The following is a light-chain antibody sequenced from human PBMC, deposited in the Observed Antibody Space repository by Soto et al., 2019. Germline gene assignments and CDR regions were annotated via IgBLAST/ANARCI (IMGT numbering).Light chain of an antibody. Sequence: QSVLTQPASVSGSPGLSITLSCTGTSSDVGAYNFVSWYQQHPGKAPKLIIYDVSNRPSGVSNRFSGSKSGNTASLTISGLQAEVYADYSCTSYKTICTHVFGTGTNLNVL. CDR3: TSYKTICTHV. CDR2: DVS. J-gene: IGLJ1*01. V-gene: IGLV2-14*03. CDR1: SSDVGAYNF.